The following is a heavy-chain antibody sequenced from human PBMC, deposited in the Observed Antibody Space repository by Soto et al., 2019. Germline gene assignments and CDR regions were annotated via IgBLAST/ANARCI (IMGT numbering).Heavy chain of an antibody. V-gene: IGHV3-74*01. CDR2: IYNDGTYS. CDR1: GYIFKMYW. CDR3: TRGPRPISTGTGAY. J-gene: IGHJ4*02. D-gene: IGHD3-10*01. Sequence: GGSLRLSCAASGYIFKMYWMHWVRQSPGKGLVWISRIYNDGTYSDYADSVRGRFTISRDNVNDTLYLQMNNLRAEDSGLYYCTRGPRPISTGTGAYWGQGTQVTVSS.